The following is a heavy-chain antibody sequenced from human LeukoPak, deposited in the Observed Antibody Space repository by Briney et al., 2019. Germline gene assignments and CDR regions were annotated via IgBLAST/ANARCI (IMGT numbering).Heavy chain of an antibody. CDR1: GFTFSSYW. CDR3: ARVDTVLRYFDWLSYFDY. V-gene: IGHV3-7*03. CDR2: IKQDGSEK. J-gene: IGHJ4*02. Sequence: TGGSLRLSCAASGFTFSSYWMSWGRQAPGKGLEWVANIKQDGSEKYYVDSVKGRFTISRDNAKNSLYLQMNSLRAEDTAVYYCARVDTVLRYFDWLSYFDYWGQGTLVTVSS. D-gene: IGHD3-9*01.